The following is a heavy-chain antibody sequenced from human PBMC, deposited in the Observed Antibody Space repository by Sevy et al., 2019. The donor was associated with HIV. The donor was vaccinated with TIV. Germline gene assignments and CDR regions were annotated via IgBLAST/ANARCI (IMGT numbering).Heavy chain of an antibody. CDR1: GFTVSSNY. Sequence: GESLKISCAASGFTVSSNYMSWVRQAPGKGLEWVSVIYSGGSTYYADSVKGRFTISRDNSKNTLYLQMNSLRAEDTVVYYCASAHVDTAMVNYYYGMDVWGQWTTVTVSS. J-gene: IGHJ6*02. CDR3: ASAHVDTAMVNYYYGMDV. V-gene: IGHV3-53*01. CDR2: IYSGGST. D-gene: IGHD5-18*01.